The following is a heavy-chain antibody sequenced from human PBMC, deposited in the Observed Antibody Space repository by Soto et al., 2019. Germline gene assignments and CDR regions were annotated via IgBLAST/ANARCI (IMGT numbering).Heavy chain of an antibody. CDR2: INKSGST. Sequence: ETQSLPCSVYGGSFSGHHWSWIRQPPGKGPEWIREINKSGSTNYNPTLMSRVTISVDTSKNQFSLKLSSVTAADTAVYYCARDRRLITMVRGDSLRFAPWGQGTLVTV. V-gene: IGHV4-34*01. J-gene: IGHJ5*02. CDR3: ARDRRLITMVRGDSLRFAP. CDR1: GGSFSGHH. D-gene: IGHD3-10*01.